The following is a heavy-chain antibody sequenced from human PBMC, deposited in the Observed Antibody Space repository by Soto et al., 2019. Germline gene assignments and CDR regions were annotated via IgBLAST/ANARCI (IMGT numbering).Heavy chain of an antibody. V-gene: IGHV3-48*01. CDR3: ARDFGSDFWSGYDY. D-gene: IGHD3-3*01. CDR2: ISSSSSTI. J-gene: IGHJ4*02. CDR1: GFTFSSYS. Sequence: EVQLVESGGGLVQPGGSLRLSCAASGFTFSSYSMNWVRQAPGKGLEWVSYISSSSSTIYYEDSVKGRFTISRDNAKNSLYLQMNSLRAEDTAVYYCARDFGSDFWSGYDYWGQGTLVTVSS.